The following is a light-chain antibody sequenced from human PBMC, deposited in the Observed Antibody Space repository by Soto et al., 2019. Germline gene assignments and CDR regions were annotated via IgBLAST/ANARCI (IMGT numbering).Light chain of an antibody. Sequence: DIQLTQSPSLLSASIGDIVTINFRASHDISTFLAWYQQKPGKAPKLLIYEASTLQSGVPSRFSGSGSGTEFTLTISGLLPEDFAAYHCQQLYTLPFTFGQGTRLEIK. CDR1: HDISTF. J-gene: IGKJ5*01. V-gene: IGKV1-9*01. CDR3: QQLYTLPFT. CDR2: EAS.